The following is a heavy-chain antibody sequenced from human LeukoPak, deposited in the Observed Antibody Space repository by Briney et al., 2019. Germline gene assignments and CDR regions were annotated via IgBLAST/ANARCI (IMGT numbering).Heavy chain of an antibody. J-gene: IGHJ4*02. D-gene: IGHD4-23*01. V-gene: IGHV3-30-3*01. CDR2: ISYDGSNK. CDR3: ARGLLETPTSYFDY. CDR1: GFTFSSYA. Sequence: GGSLRLSCAASGFTFSSYAMHWVRQAPGKVLEWVAVISYDGSNKYYADSVKGRFTISRDNSKNTLYLQMNSLRAEDTAVYYCARGLLETPTSYFDYWGQGTLVTVSS.